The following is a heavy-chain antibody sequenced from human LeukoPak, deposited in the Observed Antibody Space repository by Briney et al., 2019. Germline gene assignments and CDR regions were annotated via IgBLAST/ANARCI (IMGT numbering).Heavy chain of an antibody. V-gene: IGHV4-39*07. CDR1: GSSISSSSYY. Sequence: SETLSLTCTVSGSSISSSSYYWGWIRQPPGKGLEWIGSIYYSGSTYYNPSLKSRVTISVDTSKNQFSLKLSSVTAADTAVYYCARAVVAAAGVLDYWGQGTLVTVSS. D-gene: IGHD6-13*01. CDR2: IYYSGST. J-gene: IGHJ4*02. CDR3: ARAVVAAAGVLDY.